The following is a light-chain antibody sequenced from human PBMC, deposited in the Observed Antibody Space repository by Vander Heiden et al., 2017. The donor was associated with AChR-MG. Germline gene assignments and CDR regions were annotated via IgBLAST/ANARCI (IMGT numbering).Light chain of an antibody. V-gene: IGLV1-40*01. CDR2: GNS. CDR1: SSNIGGSYD. J-gene: IGLJ1*01. Sequence: QSVLTPPPSVSGAPGQRVTISCTGGSSNIGGSYDVHWYQQVPGSAPKLLIFGNSLRPSGVPDRFSGSKSGTSASLAITGLQPEDEADYYCQSYDGIFYVFGTGTTVTVL. CDR3: QSYDGIFYV.